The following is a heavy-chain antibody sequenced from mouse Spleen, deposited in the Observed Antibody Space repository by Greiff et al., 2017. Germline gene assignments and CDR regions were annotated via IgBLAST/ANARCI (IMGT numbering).Heavy chain of an antibody. CDR3: ARQTMITAWFAY. CDR1: GFTFSDYG. J-gene: IGHJ3*01. Sequence: EVKLMESGGGLVKPGGSLKLSCAASGFTFSDYGMAWVRQAPGKGPEWVAFISNLAYSIYYADTVTGRFTISRENAKNTLYLEMSSLRSEDTAMYYCARQTMITAWFAYWGQGTLVTVSA. CDR2: ISNLAYSI. V-gene: IGHV5-15*01. D-gene: IGHD2-4*01.